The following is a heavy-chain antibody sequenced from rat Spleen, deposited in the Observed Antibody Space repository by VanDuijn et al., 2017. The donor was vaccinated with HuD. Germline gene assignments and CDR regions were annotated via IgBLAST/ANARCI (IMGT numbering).Heavy chain of an antibody. CDR3: ARHKGEDY. CDR2: ITQSGGST. V-gene: IGHV5-25*01. CDR1: GFTFSNYD. J-gene: IGHJ3*01. D-gene: IGHD1-11*01. Sequence: EVQLVESGGGLVQPGRSMKLSCAASGFTFSNYDMAWVRQAPGKGLEWIASITQSGGSTYYPDSVKGRFNISRDNVKSILYLQMDSLRSEDTATYYCARHKGEDYWGQGTLVTVSS.